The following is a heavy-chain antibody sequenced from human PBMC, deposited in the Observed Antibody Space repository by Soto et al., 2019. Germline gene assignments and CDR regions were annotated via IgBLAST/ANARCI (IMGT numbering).Heavy chain of an antibody. CDR2: ISWNSDII. CDR1: GFTFDDYA. V-gene: IGHV3-9*01. J-gene: IGHJ4*02. Sequence: GGSLRLSCAASGFTFDDYAMHWVRQAPGKGLQWVSGISWNSDIITYADSVKGRFTVSRDNAKNSLYLQMDSLRAEDTAVYYCAGRSGSSDYWGRGTLVTVSS. CDR3: AGRSGSSDY. D-gene: IGHD3-10*01.